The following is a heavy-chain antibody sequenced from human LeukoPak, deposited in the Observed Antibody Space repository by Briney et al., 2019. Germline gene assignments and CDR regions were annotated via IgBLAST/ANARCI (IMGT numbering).Heavy chain of an antibody. CDR3: ARWAEYRAAAGTGEYNWFDP. D-gene: IGHD6-13*01. CDR2: IYTSGST. J-gene: IGHJ5*02. V-gene: IGHV4-61*02. CDR1: GGSISSGSYY. Sequence: PSQTLSLTCTVSGGSISSGSYYWSWIRQPAGEGLEWIGRIYTSGSTNYNPSLKSRVTISVDTSKNQFSLKLSSVTAADTAVYYCARWAEYRAAAGTGEYNWFDPWGQGTLVTVSS.